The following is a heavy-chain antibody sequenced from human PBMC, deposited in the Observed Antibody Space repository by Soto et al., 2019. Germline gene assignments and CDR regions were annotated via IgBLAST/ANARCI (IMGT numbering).Heavy chain of an antibody. CDR1: GFTFDDYA. Sequence: SLRLSCAASGFTFDDYAMHWVRQAPGKGLEWVSGISWNSGSIGYADSVKGRFTISRDNAKNSLYLQMNSLRAEDTALYYCAKANTYYYDSSGYPDYWGQGTLFTVSS. CDR3: AKANTYYYDSSGYPDY. D-gene: IGHD3-22*01. J-gene: IGHJ4*02. V-gene: IGHV3-9*01. CDR2: ISWNSGSI.